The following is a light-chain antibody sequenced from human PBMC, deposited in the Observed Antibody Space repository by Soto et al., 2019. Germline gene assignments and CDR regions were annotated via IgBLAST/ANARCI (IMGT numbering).Light chain of an antibody. Sequence: EIVMTQSPVTLYVSPGERATLSCRASQSVSSKLAWYQQKPGQAPRLLIYGASTRATGIPARFSGSGSGTEFTLSISSLQSEDFAVYYCQQYNNGPQTFGQGTKVDIK. CDR1: QSVSSK. J-gene: IGKJ2*01. CDR3: QQYNNGPQT. V-gene: IGKV3-15*01. CDR2: GAS.